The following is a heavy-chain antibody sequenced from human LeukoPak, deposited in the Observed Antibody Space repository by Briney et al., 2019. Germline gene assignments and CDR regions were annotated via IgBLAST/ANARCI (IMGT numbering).Heavy chain of an antibody. CDR2: ISGSGGNT. Sequence: PGGSLRLSCEASGFSFSIYGMSWVRQAPGKGLEWVSGISGSGGNTYYAEALTGRFTVSRDNSKNTLYLQMNSLRAEDTAVYYCAKKYSTGLDPWGQGILVTVSS. CDR3: AKKYSTGLDP. CDR1: GFSFSIYG. D-gene: IGHD1-26*01. V-gene: IGHV3-23*01. J-gene: IGHJ5*02.